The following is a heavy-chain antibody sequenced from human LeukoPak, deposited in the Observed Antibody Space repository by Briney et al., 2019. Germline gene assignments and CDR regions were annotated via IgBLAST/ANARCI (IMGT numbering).Heavy chain of an antibody. CDR1: GFTFSSFA. CDR2: ISSTGESL. Sequence: PGGSLRLSCAASGFTFSSFAMHWVRQAPGKGLEWVSYISSTGESLYYADSVKGRFTISRDNANNLLYLQMNSLRAEDTAVYYCARARNGGLFDYWGQGTLVTVSS. V-gene: IGHV3-48*03. D-gene: IGHD2-8*01. CDR3: ARARNGGLFDY. J-gene: IGHJ4*02.